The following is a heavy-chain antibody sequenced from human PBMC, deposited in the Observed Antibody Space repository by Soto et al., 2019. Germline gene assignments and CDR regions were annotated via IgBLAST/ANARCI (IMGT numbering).Heavy chain of an antibody. D-gene: IGHD1-1*01. CDR3: ARDPTTRFYFDH. CDR2: ISYDGNNK. CDR1: GFTFSSYA. Sequence: PGGSLRLSCAASGFTFSSYAMDWVRQAPGKGLEWVAVISYDGNNKKYAESVKGRFTISRDNSMNTLYLQMSSLRPEDTAVYHCARDPTTRFYFDHWGQGALVTVSS. V-gene: IGHV3-30-3*01. J-gene: IGHJ4*02.